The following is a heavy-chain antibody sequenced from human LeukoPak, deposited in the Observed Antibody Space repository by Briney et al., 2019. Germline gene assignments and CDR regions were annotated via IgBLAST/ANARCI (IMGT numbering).Heavy chain of an antibody. V-gene: IGHV1-69*13. Sequence: ASVKVSCKASGGTFSSYAISWVRQAPGQGLEWMGGIIPIFGTANYAQRFQGRVTITADESTSTAYMELSSLRSEDTAVYYCARDGGDSSGYYYYWGQGTLVTVSS. CDR3: ARDGGDSSGYYYY. CDR2: IIPIFGTA. CDR1: GGTFSSYA. D-gene: IGHD3-22*01. J-gene: IGHJ4*02.